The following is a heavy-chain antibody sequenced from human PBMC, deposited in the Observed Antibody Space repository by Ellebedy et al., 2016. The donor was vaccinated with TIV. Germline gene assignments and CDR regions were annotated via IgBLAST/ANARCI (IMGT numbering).Heavy chain of an antibody. Sequence: MPSETLSLTCTVPGGSISSYYWSWIRQPPGKGLEWIGYIYYIGSTNYNPSLKSRVTIAVDTSKKQISLKLSSVTATDTTVYYCARSSGWDRFDYWGQGTLVTVSS. V-gene: IGHV4-59*01. CDR1: GGSISSYY. D-gene: IGHD6-19*01. CDR2: IYYIGST. J-gene: IGHJ4*02. CDR3: ARSSGWDRFDY.